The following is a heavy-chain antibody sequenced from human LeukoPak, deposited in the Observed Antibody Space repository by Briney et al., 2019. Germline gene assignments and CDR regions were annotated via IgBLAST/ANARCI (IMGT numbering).Heavy chain of an antibody. Sequence: GESLKISCKGSGYSFTSYWIGWVRQLPGKGLEWMGIIYPGDSDTRYSPSFQGQVTISADKSISTAYLQWSSLKASDTAMYYCARVNYYGSGGNYFDYWGQGTLVTVSS. CDR2: IYPGDSDT. CDR3: ARVNYYGSGGNYFDY. V-gene: IGHV5-51*01. CDR1: GYSFTSYW. J-gene: IGHJ4*02. D-gene: IGHD3-10*01.